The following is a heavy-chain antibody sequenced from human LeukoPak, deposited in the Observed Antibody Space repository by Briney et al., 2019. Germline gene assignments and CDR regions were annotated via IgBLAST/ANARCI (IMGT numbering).Heavy chain of an antibody. CDR1: GGSISNYY. J-gene: IGHJ3*02. Sequence: SETLSLTCTVSGGSISNYYWSWIRQPPGKGLEWIGHIHYSGGTNYNPSLNSRLTILVDTSKNQFSLKLTSVTAADTAVYYCAREQWLAGDAFDIWGQGTMVTVS. CDR2: IHYSGGT. V-gene: IGHV4-59*01. D-gene: IGHD6-19*01. CDR3: AREQWLAGDAFDI.